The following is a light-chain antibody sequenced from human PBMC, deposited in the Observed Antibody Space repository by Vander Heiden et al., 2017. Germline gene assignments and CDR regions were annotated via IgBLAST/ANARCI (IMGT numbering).Light chain of an antibody. Sequence: DIQMTQSPSTPSASVGDRVTTTCRASQSISSWLAWYQQKPGKAPKLLIYKASSLESGVPSRFSGSGSGTEFTLTISSLQPDDIATYYCQQYTSYLYTFGQGTKLEIK. J-gene: IGKJ2*01. CDR2: KAS. CDR3: QQYTSYLYT. CDR1: QSISSW. V-gene: IGKV1-5*03.